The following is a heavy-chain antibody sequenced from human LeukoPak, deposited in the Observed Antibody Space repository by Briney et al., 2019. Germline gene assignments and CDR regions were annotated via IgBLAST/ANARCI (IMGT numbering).Heavy chain of an antibody. CDR2: IKQDGSEQ. CDR3: ARVKGDAFDI. CDR1: GLSSSSYW. V-gene: IGHV3-7*04. Sequence: GGSLRLSCVASGLSSSSYWMTWVPPAPGKGLEWVATIKQDGSEQYYVDSVRGRFTISRDNTKNSLYLQMNSLRAEDTAVYYCARVKGDAFDIWGQGTLVTVSS. J-gene: IGHJ3*02.